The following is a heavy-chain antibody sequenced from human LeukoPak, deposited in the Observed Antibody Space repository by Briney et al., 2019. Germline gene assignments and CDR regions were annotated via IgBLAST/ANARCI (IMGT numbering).Heavy chain of an antibody. CDR2: ISGSGGST. Sequence: PGGSLRLSCAASGFTFSSYAMSWVRQAPGKGLEWVSAISGSGGSTYYADSVKGRFTISRDNSKNTLYLQMNSLRAEDTAVYYCAKPTGYYYDSSGSSPDAFDIWGQGTMVTVPS. J-gene: IGHJ3*02. D-gene: IGHD3-22*01. CDR1: GFTFSSYA. CDR3: AKPTGYYYDSSGSSPDAFDI. V-gene: IGHV3-23*01.